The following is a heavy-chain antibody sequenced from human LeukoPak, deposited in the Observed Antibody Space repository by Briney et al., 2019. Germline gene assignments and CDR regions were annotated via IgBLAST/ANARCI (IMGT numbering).Heavy chain of an antibody. CDR3: ARPGTTGTKDY. D-gene: IGHD1-1*01. J-gene: IGHJ4*02. CDR1: GFTFSSYA. V-gene: IGHV3-30-3*01. Sequence: PGGSLRLSCAASGFTFSSYAMHWVRQAPGKGLEWVAVISYDGSNKYYADSVKGRFTISRDNSKNTLYLQMNSLRAEDTAVYYCARPGTTGTKDYWGQGTLVTVSS. CDR2: ISYDGSNK.